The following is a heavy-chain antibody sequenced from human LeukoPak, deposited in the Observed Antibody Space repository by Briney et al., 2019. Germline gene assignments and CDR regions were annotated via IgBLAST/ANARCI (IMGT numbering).Heavy chain of an antibody. CDR2: IKEDGSEK. CDR3: ARDSVHGYYDSSGYSALFDY. CDR1: GFTFSSYA. J-gene: IGHJ4*02. V-gene: IGHV3-7*01. D-gene: IGHD3-22*01. Sequence: PGGSLRLSCAASGFTFSSYAMHWVRQAPGKGLEWVANIKEDGSEKYYVDSVKGRFTISRDNAKNSLYLQMNSLRAEDTAVYYCARDSVHGYYDSSGYSALFDYWGQGTLVTVSS.